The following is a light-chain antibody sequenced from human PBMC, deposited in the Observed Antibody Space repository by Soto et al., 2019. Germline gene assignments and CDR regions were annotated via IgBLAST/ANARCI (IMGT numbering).Light chain of an antibody. CDR3: HQYGDSPPP. Sequence: EVVLTQSPGTLSLSPGERVTVSCRASQNGRKYLAWYQQKPGQAPRLVIYGAGTRGTGVPDRFSGSGSGTDFTLTINSLESDDSAVYYCHQYGDSPPPFGGGTNLEI. CDR2: GAG. V-gene: IGKV3-20*01. CDR1: QNGRKY. J-gene: IGKJ4*01.